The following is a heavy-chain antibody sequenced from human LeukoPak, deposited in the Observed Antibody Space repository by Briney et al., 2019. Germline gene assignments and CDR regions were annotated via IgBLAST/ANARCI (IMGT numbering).Heavy chain of an antibody. CDR3: ATDWAWGGFDH. CDR2: IKQDGSEK. J-gene: IGHJ4*02. V-gene: IGHV3-7*01. D-gene: IGHD3-16*01. Sequence: GSLRLSCAASGFPFSSHWMTWVRQAPGKGLEWVANIKQDGSEKYYVDSLRGRFTISRDNAKNTLYLQMESLRVEDTAIYYCATDWAWGGFDHWGQGALVTVSS. CDR1: GFPFSSHW.